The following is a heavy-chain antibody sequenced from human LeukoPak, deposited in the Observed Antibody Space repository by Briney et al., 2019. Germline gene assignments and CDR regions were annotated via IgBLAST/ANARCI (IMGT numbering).Heavy chain of an antibody. V-gene: IGHV3-21*01. D-gene: IGHD1-1*01. CDR3: AKGQELDDGVFDS. Sequence: GGSLRLSCAASGFTFSNYSMNWVRQAPGKGLEWVSSITSSGSYIYYADSVKGRFTISRDNARNSLYLQMNSLRAEDTAIYYCAKGQELDDGVFDSWGQGTLVTVSS. J-gene: IGHJ4*02. CDR1: GFTFSNYS. CDR2: ITSSGSYI.